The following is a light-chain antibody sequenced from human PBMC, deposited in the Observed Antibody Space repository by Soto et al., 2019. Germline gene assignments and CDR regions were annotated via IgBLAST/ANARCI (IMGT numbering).Light chain of an antibody. Sequence: EIVLTQSPATLSVSPGERATLSCLASQNILSNLAWYQQKPGQAPRLLIYGASTRATGIPARFSGSGSGTDFTLTISSLEPEDFAVYYCQQRSNWPTWTFGQGTKVDIK. CDR3: QQRSNWPTWT. V-gene: IGKV3-11*01. CDR2: GAS. CDR1: QNILSN. J-gene: IGKJ1*01.